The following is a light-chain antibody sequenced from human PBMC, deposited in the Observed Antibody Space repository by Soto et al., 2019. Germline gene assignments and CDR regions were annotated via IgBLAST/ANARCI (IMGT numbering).Light chain of an antibody. J-gene: IGKJ4*01. CDR1: QSVSSS. CDR2: DAS. V-gene: IGKV3-11*01. CDR3: QQRSNWPLT. Sequence: EIVLTQSPATLSLSPGERATLSCRASQSVSSSLAWYQQNPGRAPRLLIYDASNRATGIPARFSGSGSGTDFTLTINSLEPEDFAVYYCQQRSNWPLTFGGGTKVEIK.